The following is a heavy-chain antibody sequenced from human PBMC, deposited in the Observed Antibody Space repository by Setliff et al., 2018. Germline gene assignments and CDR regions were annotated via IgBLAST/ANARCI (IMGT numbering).Heavy chain of an antibody. CDR1: GGTFSSYA. CDR2: IIPILGIA. Sequence: GASVKVSCKASGGTFSSYAISWVRQAPGQGLEWMGGIIPILGIANYAQKFQGRVTITADESTSTAYMELSSLRSEDTAVYYCARGVGATTTYFDYWGQGTPVTVSS. CDR3: ARGVGATTTYFDY. V-gene: IGHV1-69*10. J-gene: IGHJ4*02. D-gene: IGHD1-26*01.